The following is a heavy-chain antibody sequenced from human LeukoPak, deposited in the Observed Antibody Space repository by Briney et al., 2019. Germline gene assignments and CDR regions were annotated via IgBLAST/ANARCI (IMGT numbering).Heavy chain of an antibody. J-gene: IGHJ4*02. CDR3: ARVGGPEKYYDFWGGDFDYFDY. CDR1: GYTFTSYG. CDR2: ISAYNGNT. D-gene: IGHD3-3*01. V-gene: IGHV1-18*01. Sequence: RASVKVSCKASGYTFTSYGISWVRQAPGQGLEWMGWISAYNGNTNYAQKLQGRVTMTTDTSTSTAYMELRSLRSDDTAVYYCARVGGPEKYYDFWGGDFDYFDYWGQGTLVTVSS.